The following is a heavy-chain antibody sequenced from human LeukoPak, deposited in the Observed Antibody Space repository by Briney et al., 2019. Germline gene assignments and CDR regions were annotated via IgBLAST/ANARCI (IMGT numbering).Heavy chain of an antibody. CDR2: IYSGGST. J-gene: IGHJ4*02. V-gene: IGHV3-53*01. Sequence: GGSLRLSCAASGFTVSSNYMSWVRQAPGKGLEWVSVIYSGGSTYYADSVKGRFTISRDNSKNTLYLQMNSLRAEDMAVYYCARGLWFGESYYFDYWGQGTLVTVSS. CDR3: ARGLWFGESYYFDY. D-gene: IGHD3-10*01. CDR1: GFTVSSNY.